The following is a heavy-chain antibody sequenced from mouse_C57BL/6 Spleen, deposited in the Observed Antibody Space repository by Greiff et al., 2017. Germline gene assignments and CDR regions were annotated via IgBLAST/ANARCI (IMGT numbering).Heavy chain of an antibody. J-gene: IGHJ3*01. CDR2: ISSGSSTI. D-gene: IGHD1-1*01. V-gene: IGHV5-17*01. CDR1: GFTFSDYG. CDR3: ARPGYYGRGWFAY. Sequence: EVKVEESGGGLVKPGGSLKLSCAASGFTFSDYGMHWVRQAPEKGLEWVAYISSGSSTIYYADTVKGRFTISRDNAKNTLFLQMTSLRSEDTAMYYCARPGYYGRGWFAYWGQGTLVTVSA.